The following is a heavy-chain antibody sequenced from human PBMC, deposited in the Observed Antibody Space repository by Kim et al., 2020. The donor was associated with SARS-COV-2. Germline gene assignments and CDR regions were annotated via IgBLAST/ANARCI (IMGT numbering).Heavy chain of an antibody. CDR1: GYTFTGYY. Sequence: ASVKVSCKASGYTFTGYYIHWVRQAPGQGLEWMGWINPISGGTNYAQKFQGRVTMTSDTSITTANMELNRLTSDDTAVYFCARGEAGVSDYWGQGTLGTV. D-gene: IGHD2-8*01. V-gene: IGHV1-2*02. CDR2: INPISGGT. J-gene: IGHJ4*01. CDR3: ARGEAGVSDY.